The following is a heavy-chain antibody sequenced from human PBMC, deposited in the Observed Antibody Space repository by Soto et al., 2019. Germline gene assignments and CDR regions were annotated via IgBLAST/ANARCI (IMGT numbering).Heavy chain of an antibody. V-gene: IGHV3-23*01. CDR3: AKDSTHYTTSPFYFDS. CDR2: ITSNGDST. CDR1: GFDFNKYA. Sequence: GSLRLSCAAFGFDFNKYAMTWVRQAPGKGLQWVSSITSNGDSTYYADSVKGRFTTSRDDSKNTLYLQMNSLGADDTAVFYCAKDSTHYTTSPFYFDSWGQGNLVTVSS. D-gene: IGHD2-2*02. J-gene: IGHJ4*02.